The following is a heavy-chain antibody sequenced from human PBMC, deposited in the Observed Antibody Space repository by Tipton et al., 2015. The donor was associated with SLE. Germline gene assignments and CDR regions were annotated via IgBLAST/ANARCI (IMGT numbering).Heavy chain of an antibody. CDR3: VRERKYVVRFRELVAPDL. CDR1: GGSVSSGGYY. V-gene: IGHV4-31*03. CDR2: TYYSGSP. Sequence: LRLSCNVSGGSVSSGGYYWSWIRQHPGKGLEWIGYTYYSGSPYYNPSLKSRVTISLDMSKNQFSLRLSSVTAADTAMYYCVRERKYVVRFRELVAPDLWGQGTAITVSS. D-gene: IGHD1-26*01. J-gene: IGHJ3*01.